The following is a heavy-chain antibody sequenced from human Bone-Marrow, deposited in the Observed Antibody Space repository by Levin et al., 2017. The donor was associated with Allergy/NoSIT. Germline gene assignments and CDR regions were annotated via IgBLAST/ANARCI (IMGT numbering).Heavy chain of an antibody. CDR1: GGTFSSYA. CDR3: ASSGYYDILTGYYYFDY. Sequence: SVKVSCKASGGTFSSYAISWVRQAPGQGLEWMGGIIPIFGTANYAQKFQGRVTITADESTSTAYMELSSLRSEDTPVYYCASSGYYDILTGYYYFDYWGQGTLVTVSS. V-gene: IGHV1-69*13. D-gene: IGHD3-9*01. CDR2: IIPIFGTA. J-gene: IGHJ4*02.